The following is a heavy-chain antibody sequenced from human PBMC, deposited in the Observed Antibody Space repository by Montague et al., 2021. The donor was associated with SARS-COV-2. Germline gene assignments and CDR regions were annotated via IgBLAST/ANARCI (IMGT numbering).Heavy chain of an antibody. CDR2: ISGSGGDT. CDR3: AKTEAGYCSGGSCVVDY. V-gene: IGHV3-23*01. J-gene: IGHJ4*02. Sequence: RLSLSASGFTFSSYAMSWVRQAPGKGLEWVSVISGSGGDTYYADSVKGRFTISRDNFKNTQYLQMNSLRAEDAAVYYCAKTEAGYCSGGSCVVDYWGQGTLVIVSS. D-gene: IGHD2-15*01. CDR1: GFTFSSYA.